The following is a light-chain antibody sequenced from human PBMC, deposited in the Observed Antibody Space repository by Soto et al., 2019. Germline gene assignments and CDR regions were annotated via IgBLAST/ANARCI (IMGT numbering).Light chain of an antibody. CDR3: QLSDSTPSLT. V-gene: IGKV1-39*01. Sequence: DIQMTQSPSSLCASVGDRVTITCRASQSISSYLNWYQQKPGKAPKLLIYAASSLQSGVPSRFSGSRSGTDFALTISSPQPEDYATYYCQLSDSTPSLTVGQGTRREMK. CDR1: QSISSY. CDR2: AAS. J-gene: IGKJ5*01.